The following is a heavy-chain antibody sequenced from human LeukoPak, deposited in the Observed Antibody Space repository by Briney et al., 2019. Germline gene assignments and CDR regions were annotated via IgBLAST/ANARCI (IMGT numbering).Heavy chain of an antibody. J-gene: IGHJ4*02. CDR3: ARGLSGDYGY. CDR2: IYYSGST. D-gene: IGHD4-17*01. V-gene: IGHV4-59*01. CDR1: GGSISSYY. Sequence: SETLSLTCTVSGGSISSYYWSWIRQPPGKGLEWIGYIYYSGSTNYNPSLKSRVTISVDTSKNQFSLKLSSVTAADTAVYYCARGLSGDYGYWGQGTLVTVSS.